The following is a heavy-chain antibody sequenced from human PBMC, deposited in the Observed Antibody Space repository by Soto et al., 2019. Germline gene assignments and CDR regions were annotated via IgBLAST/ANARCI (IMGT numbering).Heavy chain of an antibody. CDR2: IWYDGSNK. CDR3: ARDTARAMVRIYYGMDV. Sequence: GGSLRLSCAASGFTFSSYGMHWVRQAPGKGLEWVAVIWYDGSNKYYADSVKGRFTISRDNSKNTLYLQMNSLRVEDTAVYYCARDTARAMVRIYYGMDVWGQGTTVTVSS. V-gene: IGHV3-33*01. J-gene: IGHJ6*01. CDR1: GFTFSSYG. D-gene: IGHD3-10*01.